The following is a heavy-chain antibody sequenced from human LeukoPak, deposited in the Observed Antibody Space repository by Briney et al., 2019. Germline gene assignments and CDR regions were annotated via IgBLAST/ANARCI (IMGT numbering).Heavy chain of an antibody. CDR3: ARGQYCGGDCYPAPAEYFHH. CDR1: GYTFTNYG. J-gene: IGHJ1*01. D-gene: IGHD2-21*02. V-gene: IGHV1-18*01. CDR2: IRAYNGDT. Sequence: GASVKVSCKASGYTFTNYGITWVRQAPGQGLEWMGWIRAYNGDTNYAQNLQGRGTMTTDTSTSTAYMELRSLRSDDTAVYYCARGQYCGGDCYPAPAEYFHHWGQGTLVTVSS.